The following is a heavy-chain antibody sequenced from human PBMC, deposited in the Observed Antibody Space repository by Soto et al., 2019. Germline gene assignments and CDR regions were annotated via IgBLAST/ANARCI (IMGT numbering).Heavy chain of an antibody. CDR2: TYYRSRWYN. D-gene: IGHD2-2*01. V-gene: IGHV6-1*01. J-gene: IGHJ4*02. CDR1: GDSVSGNSAA. Sequence: SQTLSLTCAISGDSVSGNSAAWNWIRQSPSRGLEWLGRTYYRSRWYNDYAVSVKSRITVTPDTSKNQFSLHLNSVTPEDTAVYYCAREFLYLVSSASYLDYWWQGALVSGSS. CDR3: AREFLYLVSSASYLDY.